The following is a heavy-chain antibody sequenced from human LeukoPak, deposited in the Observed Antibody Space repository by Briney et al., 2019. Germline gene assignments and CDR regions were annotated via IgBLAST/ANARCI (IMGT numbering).Heavy chain of an antibody. CDR2: INHSGST. Sequence: SETLSLTCAVYGGSFSGYYWSWIRQPPGKGLEWIGEINHSGSTNYNPSLKSRITISVDTSKNQFSLKLSSVTAADTAVYYCARGILRRITMVRGVQNDAFDIWGQGTMVTVSS. CDR3: ARGILRRITMVRGVQNDAFDI. CDR1: GGSFSGYY. V-gene: IGHV4-34*01. J-gene: IGHJ3*02. D-gene: IGHD3-10*01.